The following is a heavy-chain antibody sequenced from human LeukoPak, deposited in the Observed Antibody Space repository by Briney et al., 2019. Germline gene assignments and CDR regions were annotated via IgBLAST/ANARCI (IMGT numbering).Heavy chain of an antibody. CDR2: IYHSGST. J-gene: IGHJ4*02. CDR1: GGSFSGYY. D-gene: IGHD3-22*01. V-gene: IGHV4-30-2*01. CDR3: ARSYDSSGYYPYFDY. Sequence: SETLSLTCAVYGGSFSGYYWSWIRQPPGKGLEWIGYIYHSGSTYYNPSLKSRVTISVDRSKNQFSLKLSSVTAADTAVYYCARSYDSSGYYPYFDYWGQGTLVTVSS.